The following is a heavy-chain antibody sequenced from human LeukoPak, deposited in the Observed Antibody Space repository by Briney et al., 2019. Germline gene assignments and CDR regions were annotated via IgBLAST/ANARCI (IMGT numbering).Heavy chain of an antibody. J-gene: IGHJ3*02. CDR1: GGAISWSYYY. CDR3: ARLRIGGKQWLDPGGGFDI. Sequence: SETLSLSCTVSGGAISWSYYYWGWIRQPPGKGLEWIGTIHYSGSTYYKSSLKSRVTISVDTSKHDFSLNLTSVTAADTALYYCARLRIGGKQWLDPGGGFDIWGQGTLVTVSS. CDR2: IHYSGST. D-gene: IGHD6-19*01. V-gene: IGHV4-39*02.